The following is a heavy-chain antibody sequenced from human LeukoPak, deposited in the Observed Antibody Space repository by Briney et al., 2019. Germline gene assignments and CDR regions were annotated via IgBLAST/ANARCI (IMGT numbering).Heavy chain of an antibody. CDR1: GITFSSYW. CDR2: IKQDGSEK. Sequence: GGSLRLSCAASGITFSSYWMSWVRQAPGKGLEWVANIKQDGSEKYYVDSVKGRFTISRDNAKNSLYLQMNSLRAEDTAVYYCARLTYSSGWDWFDPWGQGTLVTVSS. CDR3: ARLTYSSGWDWFDP. J-gene: IGHJ5*02. D-gene: IGHD6-19*01. V-gene: IGHV3-7*01.